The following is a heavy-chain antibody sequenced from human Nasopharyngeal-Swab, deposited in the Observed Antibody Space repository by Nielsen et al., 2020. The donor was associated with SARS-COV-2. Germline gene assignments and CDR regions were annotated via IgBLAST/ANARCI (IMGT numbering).Heavy chain of an antibody. Sequence: SVKVSCKASGDTPTTYDITWVRQAPGQGLEWMGGLIPILGTANYAQKFQGRITITADEFTSTSYMELRGLRSEDTAVYYCAREGRSYYDRSGDVFDIWGQGTKVTVSS. V-gene: IGHV1-69*13. J-gene: IGHJ3*02. CDR3: AREGRSYYDRSGDVFDI. D-gene: IGHD3-22*01. CDR2: LIPILGTA. CDR1: GDTPTTYD.